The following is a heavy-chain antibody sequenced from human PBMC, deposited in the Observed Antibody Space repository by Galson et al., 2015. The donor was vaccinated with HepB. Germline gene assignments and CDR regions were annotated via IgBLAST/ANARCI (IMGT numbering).Heavy chain of an antibody. Sequence: SLRLSCAASGFTFSSYGMHWVRQAPGKGLEWVAVISYDGSNKYYADSVKGRFTISRDNSKNSLYLQMNSLRAEDTAVYYCARDRSHCFDLRGRGTLVTVSS. J-gene: IGHJ2*01. CDR1: GFTFSSYG. V-gene: IGHV3-30-3*01. D-gene: IGHD3-10*01. CDR3: ARDRSHCFDL. CDR2: ISYDGSNK.